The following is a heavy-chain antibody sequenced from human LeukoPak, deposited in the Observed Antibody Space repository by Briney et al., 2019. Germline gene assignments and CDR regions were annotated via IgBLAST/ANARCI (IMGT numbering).Heavy chain of an antibody. Sequence: QPGGSLRLSCAASGFTVSSNYMGWVRQAPGKGLEWVAVISYDGSNKYYADSVKGRFTISRDNSKNTLYLQMNSLRAEDTAVYYCARDPNQSFDYWGQGTLVTVSS. V-gene: IGHV3-30-3*01. J-gene: IGHJ4*02. D-gene: IGHD1-14*01. CDR1: GFTVSSNY. CDR2: ISYDGSNK. CDR3: ARDPNQSFDY.